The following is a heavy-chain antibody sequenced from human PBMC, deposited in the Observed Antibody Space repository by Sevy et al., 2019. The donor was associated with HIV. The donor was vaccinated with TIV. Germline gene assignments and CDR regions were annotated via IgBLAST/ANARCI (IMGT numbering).Heavy chain of an antibody. CDR3: ARDRGSSGGDCYFDL. CDR2: IYNSGST. Sequence: SETRSLTCTVSGGSISSGDYFWSWIRQPPGKGLEWIGYIYNSGSTYYNPSLKSRVSMSVDTSKNQFSLNLSSMTAADTALYFCARDRGSSGGDCYFDLWGRGTLVTVSS. V-gene: IGHV4-30-4*01. CDR1: GGSISSGDYF. D-gene: IGHD3-16*01. J-gene: IGHJ2*01.